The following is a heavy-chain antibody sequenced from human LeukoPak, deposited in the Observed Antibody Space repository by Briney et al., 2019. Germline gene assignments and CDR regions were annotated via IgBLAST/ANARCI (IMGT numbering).Heavy chain of an antibody. V-gene: IGHV4-59*11. D-gene: IGHD1-1*01. J-gene: IGHJ4*02. CDR2: IYYSGNT. Sequence: SETLSLTCTVSGGSISGHYWSWIRQSPGKGLEWLGYIYYSGNTAYNPSLKSRITISVDTSKNQFSLRLNSVTAADTAGYYCARETTALDYWGQGTLVTVSS. CDR1: GGSISGHY. CDR3: ARETTALDY.